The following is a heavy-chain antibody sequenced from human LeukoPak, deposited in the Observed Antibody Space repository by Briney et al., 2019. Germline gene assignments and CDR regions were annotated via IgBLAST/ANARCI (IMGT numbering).Heavy chain of an antibody. Sequence: GGSLRLSCPASGSSGTTNYMSWVRQAPGKGLEFVSIVYGGDTTVYADSVKGRFTISRDTSKNTLFLQMSSLTVEDTAVYYCTTFVAIRAFDVWSQGTMVTVS. CDR1: GSSGTTNY. CDR2: VYGGDTT. J-gene: IGHJ3*01. D-gene: IGHD3-10*02. CDR3: TTFVAIRAFDV. V-gene: IGHV3-66*01.